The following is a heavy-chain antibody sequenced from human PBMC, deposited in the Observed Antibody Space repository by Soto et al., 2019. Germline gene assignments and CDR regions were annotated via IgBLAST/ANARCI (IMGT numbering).Heavy chain of an antibody. D-gene: IGHD3-10*01. Sequence: LRLSCAASGFTLSNHDMYWVRQATGKSLEWVSAIGIGGDTYYPASVKGRFTVSRQNAKNPLYLQMNNLRAGDTAVYYCARGPGSPRYYNGMDVWGQGTTVTVSS. CDR2: IGIGGDT. J-gene: IGHJ6*02. CDR1: GFTLSNHD. CDR3: ARGPGSPRYYNGMDV. V-gene: IGHV3-13*01.